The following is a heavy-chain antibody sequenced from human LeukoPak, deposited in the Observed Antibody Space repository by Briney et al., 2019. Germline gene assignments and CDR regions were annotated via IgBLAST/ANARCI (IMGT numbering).Heavy chain of an antibody. CDR2: IGRSGSAI. D-gene: IGHD3-3*01. V-gene: IGHV3-11*04. J-gene: IGHJ6*03. Sequence: GGSLRLSCAASGFSFSDYYMNRIRQAPGMGLEWVSYIGRSGSAIYYADSVKGRFTVSRDNAKNSLYLQMNSLRAEDTAVYYCARRNDFWSGYYGYMDVWGRGTTVTVSS. CDR3: ARRNDFWSGYYGYMDV. CDR1: GFSFSDYY.